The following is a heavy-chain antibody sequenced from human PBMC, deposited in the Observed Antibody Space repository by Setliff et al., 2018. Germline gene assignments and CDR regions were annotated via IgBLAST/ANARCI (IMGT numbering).Heavy chain of an antibody. CDR2: VYYNGAA. V-gene: IGHV4-59*01. CDR3: ASGWELPH. D-gene: IGHD1-26*01. J-gene: IGHJ4*02. Sequence: PSETLSLTCTVSGGSLSTYYWSWIRQSPGRGLEYIGYVYYNGAADYSPSLKSRVTISVDTSKNQFSLKLSSVTAADTAVYYCASGWELPHWSQGTLVTVSS. CDR1: GGSLSTYY.